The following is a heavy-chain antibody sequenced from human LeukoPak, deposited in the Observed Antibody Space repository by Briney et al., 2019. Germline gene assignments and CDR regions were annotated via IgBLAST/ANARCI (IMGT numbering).Heavy chain of an antibody. V-gene: IGHV1-8*01. CDR2: MNPNSGNT. J-gene: IGHJ6*02. CDR3: ARGGIAAIQLWVYYYYGMDV. D-gene: IGHD5-18*01. Sequence: ASVKVSCKASGYTFTSYDINWVRQATGQGLEWMGWMNPNSGNTGYAQKFQGRVTMTRNTSISTAYTELSSLRSEDTAVYYCARGGIAAIQLWVYYYYGMDVWGQGTTVTVSS. CDR1: GYTFTSYD.